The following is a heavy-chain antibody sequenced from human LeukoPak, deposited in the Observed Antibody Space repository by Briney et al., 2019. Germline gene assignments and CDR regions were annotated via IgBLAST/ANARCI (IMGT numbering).Heavy chain of an antibody. J-gene: IGHJ4*02. CDR2: IYYSGST. CDR3: ARAETYYYDSSGYLLDY. V-gene: IGHV4-59*01. Sequence: SETLSLTCTVSGGSISSYYWSWIRQPPGKGLEWVGYIYYSGSTNYNPSLKSRVTISVDTSKNQFSLKLSSVTAADTAVYYCARAETYYYDSSGYLLDYWGQGTLVTVSS. CDR1: GGSISSYY. D-gene: IGHD3-22*01.